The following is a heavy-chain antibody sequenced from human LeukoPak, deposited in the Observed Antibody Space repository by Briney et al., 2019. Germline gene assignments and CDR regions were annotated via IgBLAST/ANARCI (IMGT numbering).Heavy chain of an antibody. CDR1: GDSFTSYG. CDR3: ARDGSGDSFDI. CDR2: ISAYNGNT. D-gene: IGHD2-15*01. V-gene: IGHV1-18*01. Sequence: VASVKVSCKASGDSFTSYGIGCVCQAPGQGLECMGWISAYNGNTNYAQKLQGRVTMTTDTSTSTAYNELRPLRTDDTAVYYCARDGSGDSFDIWGQGTMVTVSS. J-gene: IGHJ3*02.